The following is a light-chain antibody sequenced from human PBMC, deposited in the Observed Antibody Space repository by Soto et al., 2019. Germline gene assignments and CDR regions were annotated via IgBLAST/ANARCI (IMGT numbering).Light chain of an antibody. V-gene: IGLV2-14*01. CDR3: SSYTSSSTLE. CDR2: EVN. J-gene: IGLJ3*02. Sequence: QSALTQPASVSGSPGQSITISCTGTSSDVGRYNYLAWYQQHPGKAPKLMIYEVNNRPSGVSNRFSGSKSGNTASLTISGLQAEDEADYYCSSYTSSSTLEFGGGTQLTVL. CDR1: SSDVGRYNY.